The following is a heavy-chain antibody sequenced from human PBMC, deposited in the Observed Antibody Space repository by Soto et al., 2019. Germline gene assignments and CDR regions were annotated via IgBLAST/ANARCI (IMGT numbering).Heavy chain of an antibody. V-gene: IGHV4-59*01. CDR3: AREGITFGGVIVTAYFDY. CDR1: GGSISSYY. CDR2: IYYSGST. J-gene: IGHJ4*02. Sequence: PSETLSLTCTVSGGSISSYYWSWIRQPPGKGLEWIGYIYYSGSTNYNPSLKSRVTISVDTSKNQFSLKLSSVTAADTAVYYCAREGITFGGVIVTAYFDYWGQGTLVTVSS. D-gene: IGHD3-16*02.